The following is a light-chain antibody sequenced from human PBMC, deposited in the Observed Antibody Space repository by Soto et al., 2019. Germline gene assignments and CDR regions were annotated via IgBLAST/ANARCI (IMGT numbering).Light chain of an antibody. V-gene: IGKV3-20*01. CDR2: GAS. J-gene: IGKJ1*01. Sequence: EIVLTQSPGTLSLSPVERATLSCRSSQSVSNNYLAWYQQKPGQAPRLLIYGASNRATGIPDRFSGSGSGTDFTLTISRLEPEDFAVYYCQQYVSSPPGTFGQGTKVDIK. CDR3: QQYVSSPPGT. CDR1: QSVSNNY.